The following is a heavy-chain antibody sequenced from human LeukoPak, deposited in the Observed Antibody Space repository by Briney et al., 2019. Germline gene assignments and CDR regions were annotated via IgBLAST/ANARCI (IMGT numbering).Heavy chain of an antibody. D-gene: IGHD3-10*01. V-gene: IGHV3-30*02. Sequence: GGSLRLSCAASGFTFSSYGTHWVRQAPGTGLEWVAFIRYDGSNKNYADSVKGRFTISRDNSKNTLYLQMNSLGAEDTAVYYCAKDFPVGEYYFDYWGQGTLVTVSS. CDR3: AKDFPVGEYYFDY. J-gene: IGHJ4*02. CDR2: IRYDGSNK. CDR1: GFTFSSYG.